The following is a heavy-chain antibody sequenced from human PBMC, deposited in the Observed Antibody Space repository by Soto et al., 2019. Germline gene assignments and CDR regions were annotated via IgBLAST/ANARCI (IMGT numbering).Heavy chain of an antibody. D-gene: IGHD3-3*01. J-gene: IGHJ4*02. V-gene: IGHV4-31*03. CDR3: ARAPENPSILGVALPYFFDY. CDR2: IFYSGSF. Sequence: CTVSGGSMSSGTSYWSCNHKRPGKGLEWIGYIFYSGSFYYTPSLRGRVMILADTSKNQFTLRLSSVTAADTAVYYCARAPENPSILGVALPYFFDYWGQGALVTVSS. CDR1: GGSMSSGTSY.